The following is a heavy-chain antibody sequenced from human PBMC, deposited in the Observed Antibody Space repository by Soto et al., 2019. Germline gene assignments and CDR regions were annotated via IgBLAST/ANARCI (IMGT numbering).Heavy chain of an antibody. J-gene: IGHJ4*02. CDR3: ARNTPAISISDH. V-gene: IGHV4-39*01. D-gene: IGHD2-15*01. CDR1: GGSISSSSYY. Sequence: QLQLQESGPGLVKPSETLSLTCTVSGGSISSSSYYWGWIRQPPGKALEWIGSIYYSGSTSYNPSLKCRVTISVDTSKNPFSLTLSSVTAADTAVYYCARNTPAISISDHWGQGTPVTVSS. CDR2: IYYSGST.